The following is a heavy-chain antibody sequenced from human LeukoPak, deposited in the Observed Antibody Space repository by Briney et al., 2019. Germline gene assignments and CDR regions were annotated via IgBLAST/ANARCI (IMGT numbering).Heavy chain of an antibody. CDR3: ARGGVPAAIWFGERYYYYYMDV. D-gene: IGHD2-2*01. Sequence: ASVKVSCKASGYTFTSYGISWVRQAPGQGLEWMGWISAYNGNTNYAQKLQGRVTMTTDTSTSTAYMELRSLRSDDTAVYYCARGGVPAAIWFGERYYYYYMDVWGKGTTVTVSS. CDR1: GYTFTSYG. V-gene: IGHV1-18*01. J-gene: IGHJ6*03. CDR2: ISAYNGNT.